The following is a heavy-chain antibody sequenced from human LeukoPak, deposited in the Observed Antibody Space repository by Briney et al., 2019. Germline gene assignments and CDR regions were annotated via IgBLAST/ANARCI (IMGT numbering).Heavy chain of an antibody. V-gene: IGHV1-3*01. CDR3: ARDFGSLVVNPVDY. D-gene: IGHD2-15*01. Sequence: GASVKVSCKAPGYTFTSYAMHWVRQAPGQRLEWMGWINAGNGNTKYSQKFQGRVTITRDTSASTAYMELSSLRSEDTAVYYCARDFGSLVVNPVDYWGQGTLVTVSS. CDR1: GYTFTSYA. CDR2: INAGNGNT. J-gene: IGHJ4*02.